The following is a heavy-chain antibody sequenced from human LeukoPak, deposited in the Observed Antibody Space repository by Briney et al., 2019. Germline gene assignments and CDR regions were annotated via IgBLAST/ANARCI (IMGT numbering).Heavy chain of an antibody. CDR1: GFTFSDDN. CDR2: ISSSSTYI. Sequence: PGGSLRLSCAASGFTFSDDNMNWVRQAPGKGLEWVSVISSSSTYIYYADSVKGRFTISRDNAKNSLYLQMNSLRVEDTAVYYCARVSTAVSLAIDYWGQGTLVTVSS. D-gene: IGHD6-13*01. CDR3: ARVSTAVSLAIDY. J-gene: IGHJ4*02. V-gene: IGHV3-21*06.